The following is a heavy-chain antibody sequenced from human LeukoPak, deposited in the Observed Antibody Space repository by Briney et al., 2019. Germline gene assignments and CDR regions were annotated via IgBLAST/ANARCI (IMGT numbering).Heavy chain of an antibody. CDR2: IYYSGST. J-gene: IGHJ6*02. D-gene: IGHD2-8*01. CDR1: GGSISSGGYY. V-gene: IGHV4-31*03. Sequence: SETLSLTCTVSGGSISSGGYYWSWIRQHPGKGLEWIGYIYYSGSTYYNPSLKSRVTISVDTSKNQFSLKLSSVTAADTAVYYCARGFNGAHVGGMDVWGQGTTVTVSS. CDR3: ARGFNGAHVGGMDV.